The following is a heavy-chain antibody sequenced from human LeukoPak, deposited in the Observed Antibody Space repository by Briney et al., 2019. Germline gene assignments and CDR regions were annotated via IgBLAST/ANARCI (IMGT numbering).Heavy chain of an antibody. J-gene: IGHJ5*02. D-gene: IGHD6-19*01. Sequence: KASETLSLTCTVSGGSISSSSYYWGWIRQPPGKGLEWIGSIYYSGSTYYNPSLKSRVTISVDTSKHQFSLKLSSVTAEDTAVYYCARHYDSSGGGSFDPWGQGTLVTVSS. CDR3: ARHYDSSGGGSFDP. CDR1: GGSISSSSYY. V-gene: IGHV4-39*01. CDR2: IYYSGST.